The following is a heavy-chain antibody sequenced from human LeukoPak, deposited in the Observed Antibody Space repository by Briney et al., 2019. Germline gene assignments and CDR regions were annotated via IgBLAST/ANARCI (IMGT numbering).Heavy chain of an antibody. CDR3: ARGRLIFDY. D-gene: IGHD2-8*01. V-gene: IGHV4-59*01. Sequence: PSETLSLACTVSGGSISSYYWSRIRQPPGKGLEWIGYIYYSGSTNYNPSLKSRVTISVDTSKNQFSLKLSSVTAADTAVYYCARGRLIFDYWGQGTLVTVSS. CDR1: GGSISSYY. CDR2: IYYSGST. J-gene: IGHJ4*02.